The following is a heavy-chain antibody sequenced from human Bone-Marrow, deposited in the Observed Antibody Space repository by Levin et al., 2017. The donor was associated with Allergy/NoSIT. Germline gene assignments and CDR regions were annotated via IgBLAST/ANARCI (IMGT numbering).Heavy chain of an antibody. D-gene: IGHD1-1*01. J-gene: IGHJ4*02. Sequence: PGGSLRLSCAASGFTFSSYAMNWVRQAPGKGLEWVSGISSGGGSTYDADSVRGRFTISRDNAKNTLYLQMESLRAEDTAVYYCIKGAGTTSDTASDYWGQGTLVIVSS. CDR2: ISSGGGST. V-gene: IGHV3-23*01. CDR3: IKGAGTTSDTASDY. CDR1: GFTFSSYA.